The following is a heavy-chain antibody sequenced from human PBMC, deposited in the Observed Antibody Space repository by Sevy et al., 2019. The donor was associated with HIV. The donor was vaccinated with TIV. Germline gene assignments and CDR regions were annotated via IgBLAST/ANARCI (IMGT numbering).Heavy chain of an antibody. D-gene: IGHD2-2*01. CDR3: ARVGRGDCSGTNCSPNDY. Sequence: GGSLRLSCAASGFSISGYTMNWVRQAPGKGLEWVSSISSGSSFIYYADSLKGRFTISRDNARNLLYLKMNSLRVEDTAVYYCARVGRGDCSGTNCSPNDYWGQGTLVTVSS. V-gene: IGHV3-21*01. J-gene: IGHJ4*02. CDR1: GFSISGYT. CDR2: ISSGSSFI.